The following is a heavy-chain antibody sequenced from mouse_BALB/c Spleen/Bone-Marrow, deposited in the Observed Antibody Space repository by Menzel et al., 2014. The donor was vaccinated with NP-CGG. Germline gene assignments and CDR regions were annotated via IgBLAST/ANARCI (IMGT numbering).Heavy chain of an antibody. Sequence: VQLQQSGAELVKPGASVKLSCKASGYTFTSYWMHWVKQRPGQGLEWIGEINPSNGRTNYNEKFKSKATLTVDKSSSTAYMQLSSLTSEDSAVYYCARRGDSSGYAFAYWGQGTLVTVSA. CDR1: GYTFTSYW. CDR2: INPSNGRT. D-gene: IGHD3-2*01. V-gene: IGHV1S81*02. CDR3: ARRGDSSGYAFAY. J-gene: IGHJ3*01.